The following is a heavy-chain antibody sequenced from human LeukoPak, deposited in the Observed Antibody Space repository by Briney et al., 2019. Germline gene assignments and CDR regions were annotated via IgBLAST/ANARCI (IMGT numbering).Heavy chain of an antibody. V-gene: IGHV4-39*01. CDR2: IYYSGST. CDR1: GGSLSSSSYY. Sequence: SETLSLTCTVSGGSLSSSSYYWGWIRQPPGKGLEWIGSIYYSGSTYYNPSLKSRVTISVDTSKNQFSLKLSSVTAADTAVYYCARHVSVGATEEWGQGTLVTVSS. CDR3: ARHVSVGATEE. J-gene: IGHJ4*02. D-gene: IGHD1-26*01.